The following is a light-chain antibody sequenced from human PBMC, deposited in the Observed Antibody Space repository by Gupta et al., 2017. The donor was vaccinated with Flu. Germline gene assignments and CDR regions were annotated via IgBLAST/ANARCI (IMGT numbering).Light chain of an antibody. CDR1: STDIGSYDY. J-gene: IGLJ1*01. CDR3: CSYRDIVTLV. V-gene: IGLV2-14*01. CDR2: EVS. Sequence: QSALTQPASVSGSPGQSITISCTGTSTDIGSYDYVSWYQQHPGKAPKLIRLEVSDRPSGISKRCAGSKSATTALMNISGLQAEDEADYYCCSYRDIVTLVFGTGTRVTV.